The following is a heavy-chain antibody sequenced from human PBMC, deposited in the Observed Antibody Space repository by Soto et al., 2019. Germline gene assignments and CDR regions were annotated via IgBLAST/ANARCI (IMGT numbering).Heavy chain of an antibody. J-gene: IGHJ5*02. V-gene: IGHV3-74*01. CDR1: GFNFSNHW. D-gene: IGHD2-21*02. Sequence: ESLLISCAASGFNFSNHWMHWVRQRPGEGLVWVSRITSDGKSKAYAESVKGRFAISRDNAKNTLYLQMNGLTAEDTAVYYCARESGDWPLNWFDPWGLGTLVTVSS. CDR3: ARESGDWPLNWFDP. CDR2: ITSDGKSK.